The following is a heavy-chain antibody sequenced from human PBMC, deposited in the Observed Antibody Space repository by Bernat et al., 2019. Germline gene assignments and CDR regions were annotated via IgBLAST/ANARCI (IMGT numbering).Heavy chain of an antibody. Sequence: QVQLVESGGGVVQPGRSLRLSCAASGFTFSSYAMHWVRLAPGKGLEWVAVISYDGSNKYYADSVKGRFTISRDNSKNTLYLQMNSLRAEDTAVYYCARDTLNDYWGQGTLVTVSS. V-gene: IGHV3-30*01. CDR3: ARDTLNDY. CDR2: ISYDGSNK. J-gene: IGHJ4*02. D-gene: IGHD3-16*01. CDR1: GFTFSSYA.